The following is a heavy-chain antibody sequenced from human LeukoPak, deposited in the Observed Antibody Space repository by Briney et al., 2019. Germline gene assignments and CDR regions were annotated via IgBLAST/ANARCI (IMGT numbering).Heavy chain of an antibody. CDR2: IIPIFVTA. J-gene: IGHJ3*02. Sequence: SVKVSCKASGGTFSSYAISWVRQAPGQGLEWMGGIIPIFVTANYAQKFQGRVTITTDESTSTAYMELSSLRSEDTAVYYCARSGSSTSWSGAFDIWGQGTMVTVSP. CDR3: ARSGSSTSWSGAFDI. V-gene: IGHV1-69*05. CDR1: GGTFSSYA. D-gene: IGHD2-2*01.